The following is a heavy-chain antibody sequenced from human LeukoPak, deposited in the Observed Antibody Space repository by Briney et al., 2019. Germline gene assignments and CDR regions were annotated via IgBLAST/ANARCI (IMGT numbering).Heavy chain of an antibody. V-gene: IGHV3-21*01. CDR2: ISSSSGYI. Sequence: PGGSPRLSCAASGFTFSRYSMNRGRQGPGKGREWGSSISSSSGYIYYADSMKGRFTISRDNAKNSLYLQMNSLRAEDTAVYYCASGGVAAAGLDYWGQGTLVTVSS. CDR3: ASGGVAAAGLDY. J-gene: IGHJ4*02. CDR1: GFTFSRYS. D-gene: IGHD6-13*01.